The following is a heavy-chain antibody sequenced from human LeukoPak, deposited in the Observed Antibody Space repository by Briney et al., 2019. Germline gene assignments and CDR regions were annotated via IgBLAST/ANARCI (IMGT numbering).Heavy chain of an antibody. CDR3: ASPTQDPSGWYTEVGWFDP. CDR1: GYTFTSYA. V-gene: IGHV7-4-1*02. J-gene: IGHJ5*02. CDR2: INTNTGSP. Sequence: GASVKVSCKASGYTFTSYAMNWVRQAPGQGLEWMGWINTNTGSPTYAQGFTGRFVFSLDTSVSTAYLQISSLRSEDTAVYYCASPTQDPSGWYTEVGWFDPWGQGTLVTVSS. D-gene: IGHD6-19*01.